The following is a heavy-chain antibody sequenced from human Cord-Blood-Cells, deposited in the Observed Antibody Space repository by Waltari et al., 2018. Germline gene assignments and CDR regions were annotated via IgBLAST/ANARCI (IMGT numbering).Heavy chain of an antibody. CDR1: GYTFTGYY. D-gene: IGHD3-3*01. J-gene: IGHJ4*02. CDR3: ARNVQLRFLEWLLYFDY. Sequence: QVQLVQSGAEVKKPGASVKVSCKASGYTFTGYYMHWVRQAPGQGLEWMGWINPNSGGTNYAQKFQGRVTMTRDTSISTAYMELSRLRSDDTAVYYCARNVQLRFLEWLLYFDYWGQGTLVTVSS. CDR2: INPNSGGT. V-gene: IGHV1-2*02.